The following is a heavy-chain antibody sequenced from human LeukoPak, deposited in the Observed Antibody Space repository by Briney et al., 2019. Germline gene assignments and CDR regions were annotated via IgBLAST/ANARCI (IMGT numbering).Heavy chain of an antibody. CDR3: AREYSSSSGRRAFDV. Sequence: SETLSLTCTVSGGSIRSYYWSWIRQPAGKGLEWSGRIYTSGSTNYNPSLKSRVTISVDTSKNQFSLKLSSVTAADTAVYYCAREYSSSSGRRAFDVWGQGTMVTVSS. J-gene: IGHJ3*01. V-gene: IGHV4-4*07. D-gene: IGHD6-6*01. CDR1: GGSIRSYY. CDR2: IYTSGST.